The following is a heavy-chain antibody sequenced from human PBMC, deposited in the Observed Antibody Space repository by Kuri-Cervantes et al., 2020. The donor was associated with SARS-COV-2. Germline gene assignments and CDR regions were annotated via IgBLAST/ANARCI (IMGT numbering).Heavy chain of an antibody. D-gene: IGHD3-3*01. J-gene: IGHJ4*02. Sequence: ASVKVSCKASGYTFTGYYMHWVRQAPGQGLEWMGWINPNSGGTNYAQKLQGRVTMTRDTSISTAYMELSRLRSDDTAVYYGARGSITIFGVVTSFDYWGQGTLVTVSS. CDR3: ARGSITIFGVVTSFDY. CDR2: INPNSGGT. V-gene: IGHV1-2*02. CDR1: GYTFTGYY.